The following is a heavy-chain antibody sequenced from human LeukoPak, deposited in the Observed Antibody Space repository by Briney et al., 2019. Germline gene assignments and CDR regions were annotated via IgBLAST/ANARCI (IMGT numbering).Heavy chain of an antibody. D-gene: IGHD1-26*01. Sequence: SETLSLTCTVSGGSISSSSYYWGWIRQPPGKGPEWIGSIFYSGSTYYNVSLESRVTISVDTSRNQYFLKLNSVTAADTAVYYCARLQRGGTYWLYYFDSWGQGTLVTVSS. V-gene: IGHV4-39*01. CDR2: IFYSGST. J-gene: IGHJ4*02. CDR3: ARLQRGGTYWLYYFDS. CDR1: GGSISSSSYY.